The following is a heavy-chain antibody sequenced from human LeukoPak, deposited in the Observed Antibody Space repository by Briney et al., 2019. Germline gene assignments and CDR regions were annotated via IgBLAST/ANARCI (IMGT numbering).Heavy chain of an antibody. Sequence: PGGSLRLSCAASGFTFSSYAMSWVRQAPGKGLEWVSGISGGGSSTYYADSVKGRFAISRDNSKNTLYLQMNSLRAEDTAVYYCARAMMVVANLWGVFDYWGQGALVTVSS. D-gene: IGHD3-22*01. CDR2: ISGGGSST. V-gene: IGHV3-23*01. CDR1: GFTFSSYA. CDR3: ARAMMVVANLWGVFDY. J-gene: IGHJ4*02.